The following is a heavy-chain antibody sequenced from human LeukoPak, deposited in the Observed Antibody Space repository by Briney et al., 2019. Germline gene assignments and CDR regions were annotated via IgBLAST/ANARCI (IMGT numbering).Heavy chain of an antibody. J-gene: IGHJ4*02. Sequence: ASVKVSCKASGCTFSSYAISWVRQAHGQGLEGMGWSKFNSGGTNYVQKTHSSVTITTDTPISSAYMGLSRLRAVCPALYYCARADGSAGPTGEFDYWGQRTLGTVSS. V-gene: IGHV1-2*02. CDR3: ARADGSAGPTGEFDY. CDR2: SKFNSGGT. D-gene: IGHD3-10*01. CDR1: GCTFSSYA.